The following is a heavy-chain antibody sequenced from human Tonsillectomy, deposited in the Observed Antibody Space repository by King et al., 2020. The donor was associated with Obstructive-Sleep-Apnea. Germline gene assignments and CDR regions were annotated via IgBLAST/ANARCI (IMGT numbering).Heavy chain of an antibody. J-gene: IGHJ3*02. V-gene: IGHV4-28*01. CDR3: ARRGTPGAFDI. Sequence: QLQESGPGLVKPSDTLSLTCAISGYSISSSNWWGWIRQPPGKGLEWIGYIHYSGTTYYNSSLKSRVTMSVDTSKNHFSLRLSSVTSVDTAVYYCARRGTPGAFDIWGQGAMVTVSS. CDR2: IHYSGTT. D-gene: IGHD3-16*01. CDR1: GYSISSSNW.